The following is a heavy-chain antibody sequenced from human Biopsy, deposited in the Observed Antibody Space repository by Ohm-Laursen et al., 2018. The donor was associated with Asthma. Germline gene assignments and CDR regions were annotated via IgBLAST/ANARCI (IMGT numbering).Heavy chain of an antibody. CDR2: ISVYNGNT. CDR1: GYTFNSVG. D-gene: IGHD3-10*01. CDR3: ARAVDYSHYYGIDV. Sequence: GASVKVSCKTSGYTFNSVGISWVRQAPGQELEWMGRISVYNGNTKVAQKLQDRVTMITDTSTSTAYMELRSLRSDDTAVYFCARAVDYSHYYGIDVWGQGTTVTVS. V-gene: IGHV1-18*01. J-gene: IGHJ6*02.